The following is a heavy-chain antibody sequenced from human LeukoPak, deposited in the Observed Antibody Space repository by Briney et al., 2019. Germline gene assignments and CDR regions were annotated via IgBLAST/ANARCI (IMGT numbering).Heavy chain of an antibody. D-gene: IGHD3-3*01. V-gene: IGHV1-18*01. CDR3: ARMERSKSFDY. CDR2: ISAYNGNT. Sequence: ASVKVSCKVSGYTLTELSMHWVRQAPGKGLEWMGWISAYNGNTNYAQKLQGRVTMTTDTSTSTAYMELRSLRSDDTAVYYCARMERSKSFDYWGQGTLVTVSS. CDR1: GYTLTELS. J-gene: IGHJ4*02.